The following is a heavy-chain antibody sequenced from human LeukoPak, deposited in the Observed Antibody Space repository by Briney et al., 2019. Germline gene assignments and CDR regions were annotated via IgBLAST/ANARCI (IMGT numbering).Heavy chain of an antibody. J-gene: IGHJ3*02. Sequence: GGSLRLSCAASGFTFSSYVMHWVRQAPGKGLEWVAIISYEGSNEYYADSVKGRFTISRDNAKNSLYLQMNSLRAEDTAVYYCARAKRNAFDIWGQGTMVTVSS. CDR1: GFTFSSYV. CDR2: ISYEGSNE. CDR3: ARAKRNAFDI. V-gene: IGHV3-30*04.